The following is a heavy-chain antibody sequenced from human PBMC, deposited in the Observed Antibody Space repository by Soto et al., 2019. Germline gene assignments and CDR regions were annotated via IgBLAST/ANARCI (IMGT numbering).Heavy chain of an antibody. CDR2: ISYDGSNK. J-gene: IGHJ6*02. D-gene: IGHD5-18*01. V-gene: IGHV3-30-3*01. Sequence: GGSLRLSCAASGFTFSSYAMHWVRQAPGKGLEWVAVISYDGSNKYYADSVKGRFTISRDNSKNTLYLQMNSLRAEDTAVYYCARDGHIRLWPARYYYYGMDVWGQGTTVTVSS. CDR1: GFTFSSYA. CDR3: ARDGHIRLWPARYYYYGMDV.